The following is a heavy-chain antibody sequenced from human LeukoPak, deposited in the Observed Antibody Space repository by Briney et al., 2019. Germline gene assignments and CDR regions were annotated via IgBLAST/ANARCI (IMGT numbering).Heavy chain of an antibody. CDR2: IGYEGVHK. V-gene: IGHV3-30*02. D-gene: IGHD4-23*01. CDR1: GFTFNNFG. CDR3: AKDLHGGYSSDP. J-gene: IGHJ5*02. Sequence: GGSLRLSCAASGFTFNNFGMHWVRQAPGKGLEWVSFIGYEGVHKYYADSVKGRFTISKDNSKATLYLHMNSLRPEDTAVYYCAKDLHGGYSSDPWGQGTLVTVFS.